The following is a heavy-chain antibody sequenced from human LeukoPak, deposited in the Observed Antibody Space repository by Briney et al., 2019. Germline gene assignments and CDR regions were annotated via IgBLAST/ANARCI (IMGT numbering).Heavy chain of an antibody. CDR1: GFTFSSYA. V-gene: IGHV3-23*01. J-gene: IGHJ4*02. D-gene: IGHD3-9*01. CDR3: AKEAYNILTGYFVDY. Sequence: GGSLRLSCAASGFTFSSYAMSWVRQAPGKGLEWVSTISGSGGDTHSADSVKGRFTISRDNSKNTLYLQMNSLRAEDTAVYYCAKEAYNILTGYFVDYWGQGTLVTVSS. CDR2: ISGSGGDT.